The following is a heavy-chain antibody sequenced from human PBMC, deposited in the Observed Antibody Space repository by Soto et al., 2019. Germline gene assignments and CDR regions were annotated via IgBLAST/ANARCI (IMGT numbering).Heavy chain of an antibody. CDR1: GGSISSYY. CDR2: IYYSGST. Sequence: SETLSLTCTVSGGSISSYYWSWIRQPPGKGLEWIGYIYYSGSTNYNPSLKSRVTISVDTSKNQFSLKLSSVTAADTAVYYCARGYCSSTSCYANYFDYWGQGTLVTVSS. CDR3: ARGYCSSTSCYANYFDY. J-gene: IGHJ4*02. D-gene: IGHD2-2*01. V-gene: IGHV4-59*08.